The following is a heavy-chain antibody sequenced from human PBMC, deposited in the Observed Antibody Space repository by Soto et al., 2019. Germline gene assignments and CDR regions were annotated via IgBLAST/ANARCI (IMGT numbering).Heavy chain of an antibody. CDR1: GFPFSDRY. CDR3: AKDRAYYDSSGCLDY. Sequence: VQLVESGGGLVQPGGSLRLSCAASGFPFSDRYMDWVRQAPGKGLEWVAVISYDGSNKYYADSVKGRFTISRDNSKNTLYLQMNSLRAEDTAVYYCAKDRAYYDSSGCLDYWGQGTLVTVSS. D-gene: IGHD3-22*01. V-gene: IGHV3-30*18. CDR2: ISYDGSNK. J-gene: IGHJ4*02.